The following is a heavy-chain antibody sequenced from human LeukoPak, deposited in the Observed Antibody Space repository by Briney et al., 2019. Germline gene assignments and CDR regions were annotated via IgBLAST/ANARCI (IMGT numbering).Heavy chain of an antibody. D-gene: IGHD3-22*01. CDR1: GYTFTGYY. V-gene: IGHV1-2*02. CDR3: ARDPDDYYDSSGQGKEPFDY. J-gene: IGHJ4*02. Sequence: GASVKVSCKASGYTFTGYYMHWVRQAPGQGLEWMGWINPNSGGTNYAQKFQGRVTMTRDTSISTAYMELSRLRSDDTAVYYCARDPDDYYDSSGQGKEPFDYWGQGTLVTVSS. CDR2: INPNSGGT.